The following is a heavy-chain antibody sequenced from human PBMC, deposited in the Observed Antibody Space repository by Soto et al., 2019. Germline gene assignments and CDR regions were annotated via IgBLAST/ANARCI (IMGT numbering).Heavy chain of an antibody. CDR2: INNDGSYT. CDR3: ARDQDGAGPTADY. Sequence: GGSLRLSCGASGFTFSGYWMHWVRQAPGNGLVWVSRINNDGSYTVYVDSVRGRFTISRDNAKNTLYLQMNSLRVEDTAIYYCARDQDGAGPTADYWGPGTLMTV. V-gene: IGHV3-74*01. J-gene: IGHJ4*02. CDR1: GFTFSGYW.